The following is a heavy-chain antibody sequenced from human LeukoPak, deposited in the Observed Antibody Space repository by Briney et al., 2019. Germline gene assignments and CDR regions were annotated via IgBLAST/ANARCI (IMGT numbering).Heavy chain of an antibody. CDR2: IYHSGST. Sequence: SQTLSLTCAVSGGSISSGGYSWSWIRQPPGKGLEWIGYIYHSGSTYYNPSLKSRVTISVDTSKNQFSLKLSSVTAADTAVYYCARVRLGIAAAGSLNWFDPWGQGTLVTVSS. J-gene: IGHJ5*02. D-gene: IGHD6-13*01. V-gene: IGHV4-30-2*01. CDR1: GGSISSGGYS. CDR3: ARVRLGIAAAGSLNWFDP.